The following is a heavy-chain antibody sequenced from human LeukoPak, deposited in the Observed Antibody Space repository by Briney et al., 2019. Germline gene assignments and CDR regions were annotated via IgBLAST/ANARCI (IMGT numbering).Heavy chain of an antibody. J-gene: IGHJ5*02. Sequence: GGSLRLSCAASGFTFTSYAMSWVRQAPGKGLEWVSAISGSGGSTYYADSVKGRFTISRDNSKNTLYLQMNSLRAEDTAVYYCARDNSLDDNAWWFDPWGQGTLVTVSS. CDR2: ISGSGGST. V-gene: IGHV3-23*01. D-gene: IGHD3-22*01. CDR3: ARDNSLDDNAWWFDP. CDR1: GFTFTSYA.